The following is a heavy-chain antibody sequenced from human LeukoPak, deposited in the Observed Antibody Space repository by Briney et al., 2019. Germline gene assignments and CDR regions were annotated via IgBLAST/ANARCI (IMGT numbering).Heavy chain of an antibody. CDR1: GFTFSSHA. CDR2: ISYDGSNK. V-gene: IGHV3-30-3*01. J-gene: IGHJ4*02. Sequence: GGSLRLSCAASGFTFSSHAMHWVRQAPGKGLEWVAVISYDGSNKYYADSVKGRFTISRDNSKNTLYLQMNSLRAEDTAVYYCARGRPRSSYFDYWGQGTLVTVSS. CDR3: ARGRPRSSYFDY.